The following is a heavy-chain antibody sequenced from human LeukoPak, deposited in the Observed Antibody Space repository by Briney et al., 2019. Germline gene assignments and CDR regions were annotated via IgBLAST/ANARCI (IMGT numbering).Heavy chain of an antibody. J-gene: IGHJ4*02. D-gene: IGHD5-18*01. Sequence: ASVKVSCKASGCTFTGYYMHWVRQAPGQGLEWMGWINPNSGGTNYAQKFQGRVTMTGDTSISTAYMELSRLRSDDTAVYYCARGLVDTAMVPNDYWGQGTLVTVSS. V-gene: IGHV1-2*02. CDR1: GCTFTGYY. CDR3: ARGLVDTAMVPNDY. CDR2: INPNSGGT.